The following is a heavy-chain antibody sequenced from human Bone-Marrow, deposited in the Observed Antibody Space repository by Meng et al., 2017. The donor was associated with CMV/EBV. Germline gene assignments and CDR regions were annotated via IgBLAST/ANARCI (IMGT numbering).Heavy chain of an antibody. J-gene: IGHJ3*02. Sequence: SETLSLTCTVSGGSISSYYWSWIRQPPGKGLEWIGYIYYSGSTNYNPSLKSRVTISVDTSKNQFSLKLSSVTAADTAVYYCARDLYRAFDIWGQGTMVNVSS. CDR2: IYYSGST. D-gene: IGHD2-8*01. CDR3: ARDLYRAFDI. CDR1: GGSISSYY. V-gene: IGHV4-59*01.